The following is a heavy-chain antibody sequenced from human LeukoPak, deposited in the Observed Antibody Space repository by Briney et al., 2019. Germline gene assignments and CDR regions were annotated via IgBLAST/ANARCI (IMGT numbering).Heavy chain of an antibody. J-gene: IGHJ6*03. CDR2: IYTSGST. CDR1: GGSISSGSYY. CDR3: ARISRVLRDYYMDV. Sequence: SQTLSLTCTVSGGSISSGSYYGSWIRQPAGKGLEWIGRIYTSGSTNYNPSLKSRVTISVDTSKNQFSLKLSSVTAADTAVYYCARISRVLRDYYMDVWGKGTTVTVSS. V-gene: IGHV4-61*02. D-gene: IGHD2/OR15-2a*01.